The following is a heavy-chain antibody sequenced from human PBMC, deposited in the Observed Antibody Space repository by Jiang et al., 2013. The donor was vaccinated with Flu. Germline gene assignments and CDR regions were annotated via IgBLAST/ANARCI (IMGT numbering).Heavy chain of an antibody. V-gene: IGHV1-69*04. J-gene: IGHJ6*02. Sequence: SGAEVKKPGSSVKVSCKASGGTFSSYTISWVRQAPGQGLEWMGRIIPILGIANYAQKFQGRVTITADKSTSTAYMELSSLRSEDTAVYYCARDMTVTHYGMDVWGQGTTVTVSS. CDR1: GGTFSSYT. CDR2: IIPILGIA. CDR3: ARDMTVTHYGMDV. D-gene: IGHD4-17*01.